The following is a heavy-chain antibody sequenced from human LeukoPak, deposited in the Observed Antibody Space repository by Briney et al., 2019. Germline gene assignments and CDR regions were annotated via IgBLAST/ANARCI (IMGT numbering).Heavy chain of an antibody. CDR2: INPGESDI. V-gene: IGHV5-51*01. CDR3: ASSIGLYGTSGYDH. CDR1: GYSFPTYW. D-gene: IGHD6-6*01. J-gene: IGHJ4*02. Sequence: GESLKISCKGSGYSFPTYWIGWVRQMPGKGLEWMGLINPGESDIRYRPSFQGQVTISADKSINTAYLRWSSLKASDSAMYYCASSIGLYGTSGYDHWGQGTLVTVSS.